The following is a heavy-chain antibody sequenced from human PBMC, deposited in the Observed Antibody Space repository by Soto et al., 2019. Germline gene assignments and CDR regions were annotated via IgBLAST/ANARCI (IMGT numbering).Heavy chain of an antibody. V-gene: IGHV4-39*01. Sequence: SETLSLTCTVSGGSISSSSYYWGWIRQPPGKGLEWIGSIYYSGSTYYNPSLKSRVTISVDTSKNQFSLKLSSVTAADTAVYYCARLGAAGFPYNWFDPWGQGTLVTVSS. D-gene: IGHD6-13*01. CDR1: GGSISSSSYY. CDR2: IYYSGST. CDR3: ARLGAAGFPYNWFDP. J-gene: IGHJ5*02.